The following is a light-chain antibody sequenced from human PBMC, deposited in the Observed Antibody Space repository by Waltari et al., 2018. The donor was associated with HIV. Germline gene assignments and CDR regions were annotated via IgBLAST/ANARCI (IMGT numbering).Light chain of an antibody. Sequence: IVLTQSPGTLSLSPGERATLSCRASQTVSSTSLAWYQQKPGQAPRLILYGASSRATGIPDRFSGIGSGTDFTLTISRLGPEDFAVYYCQQYGSSPQTFGQGTKVEIK. J-gene: IGKJ1*01. CDR1: QTVSSTS. CDR3: QQYGSSPQT. CDR2: GAS. V-gene: IGKV3-20*01.